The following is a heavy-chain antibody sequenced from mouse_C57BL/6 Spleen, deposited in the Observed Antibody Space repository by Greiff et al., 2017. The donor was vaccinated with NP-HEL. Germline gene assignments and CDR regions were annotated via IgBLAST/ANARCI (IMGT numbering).Heavy chain of an antibody. Sequence: EVKLVESGGGLVKPGGSLKLSCAASGFTFSDYGMHWVRQAPEKGLEWVAYISSGSSTIYYADTVKGRFTISRDNAKNTLFLQMTSLRSEDTAMYYCARPGYYGSSYCYAMDYWGQGTSVTVSS. V-gene: IGHV5-17*01. D-gene: IGHD1-1*01. CDR2: ISSGSSTI. CDR1: GFTFSDYG. CDR3: ARPGYYGSSYCYAMDY. J-gene: IGHJ4*01.